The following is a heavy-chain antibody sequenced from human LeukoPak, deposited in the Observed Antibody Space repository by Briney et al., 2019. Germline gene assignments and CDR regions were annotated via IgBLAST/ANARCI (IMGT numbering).Heavy chain of an antibody. CDR3: SRSDGASDFDY. CDR1: GDTVSSNRAS. D-gene: IGHD5-24*01. Sequence: SQTLSLTCALSGDTVSSNRASWTWLMQSPSRGLEWPGRTYYRSKWYNDYAVSLKSRISINPDTSKIQFSLQLNSVTPEDTAVYYCSRSDGASDFDYWGQGTLVTVSS. CDR2: TYYRSKWYN. V-gene: IGHV6-1*01. J-gene: IGHJ4*02.